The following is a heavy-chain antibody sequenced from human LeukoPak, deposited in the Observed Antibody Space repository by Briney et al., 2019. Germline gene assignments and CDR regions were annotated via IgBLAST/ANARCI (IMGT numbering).Heavy chain of an antibody. D-gene: IGHD3-10*01. CDR1: GASVSSDY. Sequence: RASETLSLTCGVSGASVSSDYWNWIRQSPGRGLEWIGYTHYRGDINYNPSLKSRLTMSVDASSNQVSLKLSSVTAADAAVYYCGRNLGSGSDHWGQGTLVTVSS. J-gene: IGHJ4*02. CDR3: GRNLGSGSDH. V-gene: IGHV4-59*02. CDR2: THYRGDI.